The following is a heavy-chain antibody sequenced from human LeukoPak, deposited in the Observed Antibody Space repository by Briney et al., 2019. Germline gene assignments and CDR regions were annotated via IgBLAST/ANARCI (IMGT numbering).Heavy chain of an antibody. D-gene: IGHD3-10*02. CDR1: GFTFSSYW. CDR2: ISSSGSTI. V-gene: IGHV3-48*04. CDR3: AELGITMIGGV. J-gene: IGHJ6*04. Sequence: GGYLRLSCEASGFTFSSYWMNWVRQAPGKGLEWVSYISSSGSTIYYADSVKGRFTISRDNAKNSLYLQMNSLRAEDTAVYYCAELGITMIGGVWGKGTTVTISS.